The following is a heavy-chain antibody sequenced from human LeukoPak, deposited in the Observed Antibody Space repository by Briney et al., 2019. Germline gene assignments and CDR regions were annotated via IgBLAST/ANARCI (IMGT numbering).Heavy chain of an antibody. CDR3: AKRSAPRSGGGDY. J-gene: IGHJ4*02. D-gene: IGHD3-10*01. V-gene: IGHV3-30*04. Sequence: GGSLRLSCAASGSTFSSYAMHWVRQAPGKGLEWVAVISYDGSNKYYADSVKGRFTISRDNSKNTLYLQMNSLRAEDTAVYYCAKRSAPRSGGGDYWGQGTLVTVSS. CDR2: ISYDGSNK. CDR1: GSTFSSYA.